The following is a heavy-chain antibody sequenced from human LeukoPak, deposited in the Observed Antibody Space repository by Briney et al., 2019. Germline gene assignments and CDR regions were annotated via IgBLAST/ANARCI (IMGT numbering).Heavy chain of an antibody. CDR3: ARPDCSSTSCYTLEY. CDR1: GFTFRSYT. D-gene: IGHD2-2*02. J-gene: IGHJ4*02. Sequence: PGGSLRLSCAASGFTFRSYTMRWVRQAPVKGLEWISAISDSGDTTDYADSVRGRFTISRDNAKDTLYLQMNSLRAEDTAVYYCARPDCSSTSCYTLEYWGQGTLVTVSS. V-gene: IGHV3-23*01. CDR2: ISDSGDTT.